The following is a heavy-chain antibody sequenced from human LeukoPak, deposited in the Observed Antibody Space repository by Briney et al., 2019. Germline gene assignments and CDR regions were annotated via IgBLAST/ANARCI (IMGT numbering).Heavy chain of an antibody. Sequence: PGRSLRLSCAASGFXFSTYGMHWVRQAPGKGLEWVSSISSSRSYIYYADSVKGRFTISRDNAKNSLYLQMNSLRAEDTAVYYCARGEYYYDSSAHSWYFDLWGRGTLVTVSS. CDR2: ISSSRSYI. J-gene: IGHJ2*01. CDR1: GFXFSTYG. V-gene: IGHV3-21*01. D-gene: IGHD3-22*01. CDR3: ARGEYYYDSSAHSWYFDL.